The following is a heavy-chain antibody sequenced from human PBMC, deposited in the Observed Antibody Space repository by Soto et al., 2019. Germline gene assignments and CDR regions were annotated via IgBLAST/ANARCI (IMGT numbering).Heavy chain of an antibody. J-gene: IGHJ4*02. CDR3: ARGKAVGGHGDYDY. CDR2: IKSDESST. D-gene: IGHD4-17*01. Sequence: EVQLVESGGGLVQPGGSLRLSCAASGFTFSSYWMHWVRQAPGKGLVWVSRIKSDESSTNYADSVKGRFTISRDNAKNTLYLQMNSRRAEDAAVYYCARGKAVGGHGDYDYWGQGTLVTVSS. CDR1: GFTFSSYW. V-gene: IGHV3-74*01.